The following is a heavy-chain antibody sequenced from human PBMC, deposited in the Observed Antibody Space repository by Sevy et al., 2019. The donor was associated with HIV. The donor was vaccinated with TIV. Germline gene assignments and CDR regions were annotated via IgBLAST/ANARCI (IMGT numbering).Heavy chain of an antibody. V-gene: IGHV3-15*01. CDR3: TTGGSLFQH. Sequence: GRSLRLSCAASGFTFSNVWMTWVRQAPGKGLEWVGHSKSKTDAGTTDYAAPVRGRFTISRDDSKNTLYLQMNSLKTEDTAVYYCTTGGSLFQHWGQGTLVTVSS. CDR2: SKSKTDAGTT. D-gene: IGHD3-16*01. CDR1: GFTFSNVW. J-gene: IGHJ1*01.